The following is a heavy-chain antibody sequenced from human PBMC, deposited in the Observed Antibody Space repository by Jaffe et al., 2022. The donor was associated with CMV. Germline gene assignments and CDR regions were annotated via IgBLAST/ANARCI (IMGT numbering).Heavy chain of an antibody. D-gene: IGHD2-15*01. CDR1: GGSISSGGYY. CDR2: IYYSGST. Sequence: QVQLQESGPGLVKPSQTLSLTCTVSGGSISSGGYYWSWIRQHPGKGLEWIGYIYYSGSTYYNPSLKSRVTISVDTSKNQFSLKLSSVTAADTAVYYCARGGYCSGGSCYPGEHYGMDVWGQGTTVTVSS. J-gene: IGHJ6*02. CDR3: ARGGYCSGGSCYPGEHYGMDV. V-gene: IGHV4-31*03.